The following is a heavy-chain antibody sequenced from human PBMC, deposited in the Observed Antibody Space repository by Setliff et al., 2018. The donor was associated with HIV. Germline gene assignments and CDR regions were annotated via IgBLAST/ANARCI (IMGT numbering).Heavy chain of an antibody. J-gene: IGHJ4*02. CDR3: VRDHRLRGKFHFDS. CDR2: IYESGSA. Sequence: ETLSLTCAVYGRSFNDNSWNWIRQPPGKGLEWIGEIYESGSANYNPSLTSGVTMSVDKSKNHFSLKMNSVTAADTAVYFCVRDHRLRGKFHFDSWGQGTLVTVSS. V-gene: IGHV4-34*01. D-gene: IGHD2-21*01. CDR1: GRSFNDNS.